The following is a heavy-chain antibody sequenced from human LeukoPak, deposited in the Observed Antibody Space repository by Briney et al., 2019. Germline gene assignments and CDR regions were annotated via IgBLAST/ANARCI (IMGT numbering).Heavy chain of an antibody. CDR2: TYYRSKWYN. J-gene: IGHJ5*02. CDR1: GDSVSSNSAA. CDR3: ARERPHKLELRVFHPLDP. V-gene: IGHV6-1*01. D-gene: IGHD1-7*01. Sequence: SQTLSLTCAISGDSVSSNSAAWNWIRQSPSRGLEWLGRTYYRSKWYNDYAVSVKSRITINPDTSKNQFSLQLNPVTPEDTAVYYCARERPHKLELRVFHPLDPWGQGTLVTVPS.